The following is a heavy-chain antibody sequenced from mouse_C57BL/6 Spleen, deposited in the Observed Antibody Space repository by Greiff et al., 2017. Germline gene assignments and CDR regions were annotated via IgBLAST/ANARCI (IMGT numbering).Heavy chain of an antibody. D-gene: IGHD2-3*01. CDR3: ARWGDGYPHYYAMDY. V-gene: IGHV1-53*01. Sequence: QVQLQQSGTELVKPGASVKLSCKASGYTFTSYWMHWVKQRPGQGLEWIGNINPSNGGTNYNEKFKSKATLTVDKSSSTAYMQLSSLTSEDSAVYYCARWGDGYPHYYAMDYWGQGTSVTVSS. J-gene: IGHJ4*01. CDR1: GYTFTSYW. CDR2: INPSNGGT.